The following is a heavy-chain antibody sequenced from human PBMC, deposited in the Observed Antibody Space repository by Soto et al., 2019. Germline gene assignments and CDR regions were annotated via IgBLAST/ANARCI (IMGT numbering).Heavy chain of an antibody. CDR3: ARGGLYSGYRGNYFDY. D-gene: IGHD5-12*01. CDR2: IYYSGST. J-gene: IGHJ4*02. CDR1: GGSISSGGYY. Sequence: QVQLQESGPGLVKPSQTLSLTCTVSGGSISSGGYYWSWIRQHPGKGLEWIGYIYYSGSTYYNPSLKGRVTISVDTSKNQFSLKLSSVTAADTAVYYCARGGLYSGYRGNYFDYWGQGTLVTVSS. V-gene: IGHV4-31*03.